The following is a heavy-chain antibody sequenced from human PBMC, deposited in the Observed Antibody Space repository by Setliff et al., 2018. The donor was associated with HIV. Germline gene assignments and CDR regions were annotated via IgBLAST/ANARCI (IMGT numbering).Heavy chain of an antibody. CDR2: IYPGDSDT. Sequence: GESLKISCKGSGYSFATYWIGWVRQMPGKGLEWMGIIYPGDSDTRYSPSFQGQVTILADKSISTAYLQWGSLKASDTAMYFCARHETGYKFWGQGTLVTVSS. CDR3: ARHETGYKF. J-gene: IGHJ4*02. CDR1: GYSFATYW. V-gene: IGHV5-51*01. D-gene: IGHD5-12*01.